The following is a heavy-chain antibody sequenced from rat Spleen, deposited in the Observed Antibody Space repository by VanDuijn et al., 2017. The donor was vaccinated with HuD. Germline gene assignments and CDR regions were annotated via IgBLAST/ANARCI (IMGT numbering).Heavy chain of an antibody. V-gene: IGHV2-45*01. CDR3: ARGGELDWFAY. CDR2: IWSGGST. CDR1: GFTFSHYY. Sequence: VQLVESGGDLVQPGRSMKLSCAASGFTFSHYYMAWVRQAPTKGLEWMGAIWSGGSTDYNSALKSRLSISRDTSKSQVLLKMNSLQTDDTATYYCARGGELDWFAYWGQGTLVTVSS. J-gene: IGHJ3*01. D-gene: IGHD5-1*01.